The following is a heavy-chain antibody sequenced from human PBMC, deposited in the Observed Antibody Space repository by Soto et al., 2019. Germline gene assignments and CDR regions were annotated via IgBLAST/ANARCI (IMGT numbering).Heavy chain of an antibody. J-gene: IGHJ6*02. V-gene: IGHV1-8*01. CDR3: ARGAKWLLKGYYYYGMDV. CDR2: MNPNSGNT. CDR1: GYTFTSYD. Sequence: ASVKVSCKASGYTFTSYDINWVRQATGQGLEWMGWMNPNSGNTGYAQKFQGRVTMTRNTSISTAYMELSSLRSEDTAVYYCARGAKWLLKGYYYYGMDVWGQGTTVTVSS. D-gene: IGHD3-22*01.